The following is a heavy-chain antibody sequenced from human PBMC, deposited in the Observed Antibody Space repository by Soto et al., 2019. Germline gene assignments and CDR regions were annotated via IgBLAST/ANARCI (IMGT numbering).Heavy chain of an antibody. V-gene: IGHV4-61*01. CDR3: ARGRSDSAGSSFGRMMDV. CDR1: GEALGSGQSY. CDR2: TFVTGAT. J-gene: IGHJ6*02. Sequence: QVQLQESGPGLVKSSETLSLICFVSGEALGSGQSYWNWIRQAPGKGLEWIGQTFVTGATKYSAPLHARVTMSVDTSKNPISLTLSSVTAAHSATYFCARGRSDSAGSSFGRMMDVWGQGTTVTVAS. D-gene: IGHD3-10*01.